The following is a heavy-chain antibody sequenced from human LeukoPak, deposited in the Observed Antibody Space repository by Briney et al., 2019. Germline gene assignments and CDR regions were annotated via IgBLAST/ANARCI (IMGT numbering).Heavy chain of an antibody. J-gene: IGHJ4*02. CDR2: IYYSGST. CDR3: ARGSGSYSY. D-gene: IGHD1-26*01. CDR1: GGSISSYY. V-gene: IGHV4-59*01. Sequence: SETLSLTCTVSGGSISSYYWSWIQQPPGKGLEWIGYIYYSGSTNYNPSLKSRVTVSVDTSKNQFSLKLTSVTAADTAVYYCARGSGSYSYWGQGTLVTVSS.